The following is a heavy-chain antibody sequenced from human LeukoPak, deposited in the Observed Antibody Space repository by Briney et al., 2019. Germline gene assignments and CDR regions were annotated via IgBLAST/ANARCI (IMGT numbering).Heavy chain of an antibody. Sequence: GASVKVSCKASGYTFTSYGISWVRQAPGQGLEWMGWISAYNGNTNYAQKLQGRVTMTTDTSTSTAYMELRSLRSDDTAVYYCARDEVPKGWYSNYPQYYFDYWGQGTLVTVSS. V-gene: IGHV1-18*01. CDR2: ISAYNGNT. J-gene: IGHJ4*02. CDR1: GYTFTSYG. CDR3: ARDEVPKGWYSNYPQYYFDY. D-gene: IGHD4-11*01.